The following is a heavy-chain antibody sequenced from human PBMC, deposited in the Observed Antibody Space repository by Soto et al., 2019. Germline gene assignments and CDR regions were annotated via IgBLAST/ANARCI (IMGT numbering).Heavy chain of an antibody. V-gene: IGHV3-23*01. Sequence: PGGSLRLSCAASRFTFSSYAMSWVRQAPGKGLEWVSAISGSAGGTYYADSVKGRFTISRDNSKNTLYLQMNSLRVEDTAVYYCAKDLGDHDYWGQGTPVTVSS. CDR3: AKDLGDHDY. CDR2: ISGSAGGT. J-gene: IGHJ4*02. D-gene: IGHD4-17*01. CDR1: RFTFSSYA.